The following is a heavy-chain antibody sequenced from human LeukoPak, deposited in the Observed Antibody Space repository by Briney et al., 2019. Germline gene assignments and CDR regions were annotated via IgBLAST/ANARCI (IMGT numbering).Heavy chain of an antibody. CDR3: AKDTTGTTVPDY. D-gene: IGHD1-1*01. Sequence: QSGGSLRLSCAASGFTFSSYAMSWVRQAPGKGLEWVSAISGSGGSTYYADSVKGRFTISRDNSKNTLYLQMNSLRAEDTAVYYCAKDTTGTTVPDYWGQGTLVTVSS. J-gene: IGHJ4*02. CDR2: ISGSGGST. CDR1: GFTFSSYA. V-gene: IGHV3-23*01.